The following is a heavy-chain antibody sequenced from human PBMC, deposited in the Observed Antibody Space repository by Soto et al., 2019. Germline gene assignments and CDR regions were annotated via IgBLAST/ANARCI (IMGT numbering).Heavy chain of an antibody. J-gene: IGHJ4*01. CDR1: GGSVSSGSYY. CDR2: IYYSGNSSGKT. CDR3: ARAQDLKDFWDGYSYPFDY. Sequence: SETLSLTCTVSGGSVSSGSYYMSWIRQPPGKGLEWIGYIYYSGNSSGKTNYNPSLMSRVALSLDTSNNQFSLRLTSVTAADTAMYYCARAQDLKDFWDGYSYPFDYWGHGTPVTVSS. V-gene: IGHV4-61*01. D-gene: IGHD3-3*01.